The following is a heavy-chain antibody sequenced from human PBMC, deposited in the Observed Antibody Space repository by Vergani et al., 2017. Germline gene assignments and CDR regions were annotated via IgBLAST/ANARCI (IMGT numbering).Heavy chain of an antibody. Sequence: QVQLQESGPGLVTPSQTLYLTCTVSGVPLSSGSYYWGWIRQPAGKGLEWIRRIYTSWSTHYNPSRKSRDTISVDTSKNQFSLKLSSVTAADTAVYYCARALTGSGWYYFDYCGQGTLVTVSS. CDR2: IYTSWST. D-gene: IGHD6-19*01. CDR1: GVPLSSGSYY. CDR3: ARALTGSGWYYFDY. V-gene: IGHV4-61*02. J-gene: IGHJ4*02.